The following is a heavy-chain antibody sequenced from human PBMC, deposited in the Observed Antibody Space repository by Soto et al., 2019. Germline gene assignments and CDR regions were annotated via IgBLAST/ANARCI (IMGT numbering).Heavy chain of an antibody. Sequence: PSETLSLTCAVSGGSISGSGYSWSWIRQPPGKGLEWIGYMYRSGSTNYNPSLKRRVTISVDTSKNQVSLKVTSVTAADTAMYYCARRNYFYALDVWGQGTTVTVSS. V-gene: IGHV4-30-2*01. CDR1: GGSISGSGYS. CDR2: MYRSGST. J-gene: IGHJ6*02. CDR3: ARRNYFYALDV.